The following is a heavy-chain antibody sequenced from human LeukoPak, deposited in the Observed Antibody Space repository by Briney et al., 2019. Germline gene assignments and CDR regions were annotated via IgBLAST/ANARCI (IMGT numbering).Heavy chain of an antibody. CDR1: GGSISSYY. Sequence: PSETLSLTCTVSGGSISSYYWSWIRQPPGNGLEWIGYIYYSGSTNYNPSLKSRVTISVDTSKNQFSLKLSSVTAADTAVYYCAREIGDGYAFDIWGQGTMVTVSS. V-gene: IGHV4-59*01. CDR2: IYYSGST. J-gene: IGHJ3*02. D-gene: IGHD3-3*01. CDR3: AREIGDGYAFDI.